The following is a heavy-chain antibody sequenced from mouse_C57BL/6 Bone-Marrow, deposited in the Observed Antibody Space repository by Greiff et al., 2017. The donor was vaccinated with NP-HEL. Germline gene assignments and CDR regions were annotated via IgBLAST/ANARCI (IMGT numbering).Heavy chain of an antibody. CDR3: TRSLNWDAFAY. CDR2: IDPETGGT. J-gene: IGHJ3*01. Sequence: LVESGAELVRPGASVTLSCKASGYTFTDYEMHWVKQTPVHGLEWIGAIDPETGGTAYNQKFKGKAILTADKSSSTAYMELRSLTSEDSAVYYCTRSLNWDAFAYWGQGTLVTVSA. D-gene: IGHD4-1*01. CDR1: GYTFTDYE. V-gene: IGHV1-15*01.